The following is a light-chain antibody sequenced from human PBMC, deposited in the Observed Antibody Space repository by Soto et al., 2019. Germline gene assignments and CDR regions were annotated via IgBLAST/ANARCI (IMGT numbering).Light chain of an antibody. J-gene: IGKJ4*01. CDR3: QQFSSYPLT. Sequence: EIVLTQSPVTLSLSPGERATLSCRASQSLSSSQLAWYQQKPGQAPRLLIHDASSRATGISDRFTGSGSGTDFTLTISRLEPEDFAAYYCQQFSSYPLTFGGGTKVDIK. V-gene: IGKV3-20*01. CDR2: DAS. CDR1: QSLSSSQ.